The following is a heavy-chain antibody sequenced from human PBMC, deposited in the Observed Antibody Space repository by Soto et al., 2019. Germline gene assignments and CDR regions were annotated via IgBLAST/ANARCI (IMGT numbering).Heavy chain of an antibody. CDR3: ASPRRSPYYYDSSGYYYIRPLDY. Sequence: SVKVSCKASGGTFSSYAISWLRQAPGQGLEWMGGIIPIFGTANYAQKFQGRVTITADESTSTAYMELSSLRSEDTAVYYCASPRRSPYYYDSSGYYYIRPLDYWGQGTLVTVSS. CDR1: GGTFSSYA. CDR2: IIPIFGTA. J-gene: IGHJ4*02. D-gene: IGHD3-22*01. V-gene: IGHV1-69*13.